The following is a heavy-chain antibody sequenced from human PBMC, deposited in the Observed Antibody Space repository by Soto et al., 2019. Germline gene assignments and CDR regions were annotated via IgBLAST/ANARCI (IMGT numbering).Heavy chain of an antibody. V-gene: IGHV1-18*01. CDR3: ARRDQWPVGDYYGMDV. D-gene: IGHD6-19*01. CDR2: ISAYNGNT. Sequence: QVQLVQSGAEVKKPGASVKVSCKASGYTFTSYGISWVRQAPGQGLEWMGWISAYNGNTNYAQKLQGRVTMTTDTSTRTAYMELRSLRSDDTAVYYCARRDQWPVGDYYGMDVWGQGTTVTVSS. CDR1: GYTFTSYG. J-gene: IGHJ6*02.